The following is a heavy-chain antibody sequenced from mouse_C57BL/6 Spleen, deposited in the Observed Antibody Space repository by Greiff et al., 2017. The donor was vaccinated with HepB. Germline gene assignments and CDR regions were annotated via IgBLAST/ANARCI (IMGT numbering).Heavy chain of an antibody. D-gene: IGHD3-3*01. CDR1: GFSFNTYA. V-gene: IGHV10-1*01. J-gene: IGHJ3*01. Sequence: EVMLVESGGGLVQPKGSLKLSCAASGFSFNTYAMNWVRQAPGKGLEWVARIRSKSNNYATYYADSVKDRFTISRDDSESMLYLQMNNLKTEDTAMYYCVREKGQAWFAYWGQGTLVTVSA. CDR2: IRSKSNNYAT. CDR3: VREKGQAWFAY.